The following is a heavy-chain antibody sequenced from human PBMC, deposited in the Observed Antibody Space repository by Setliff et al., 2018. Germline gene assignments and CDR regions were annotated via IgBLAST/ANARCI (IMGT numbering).Heavy chain of an antibody. D-gene: IGHD4-17*01. CDR1: GGSISSSNW. CDR2: IYHSGST. CDR3: ARDWRDNGAMGY. Sequence: PSETLSLTCTVSGGSISSSNWWSWVRQPPGKGLEWIGEIYHSGSTNYNPSLKSRVTISVDKSKNQFPLKLSSVTAADTAVYYCARDWRDNGAMGYWGQGTLVTVSS. V-gene: IGHV4-4*02. J-gene: IGHJ4*02.